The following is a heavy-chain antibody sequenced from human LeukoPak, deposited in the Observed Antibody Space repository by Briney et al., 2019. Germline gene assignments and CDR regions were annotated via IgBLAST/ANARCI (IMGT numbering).Heavy chain of an antibody. CDR3: ARDYYDSSGYFLRGDY. V-gene: IGHV1-18*01. Sequence: GASVKVSCKASGYTFTSYGISWGRQARGQGLECMGWISAYNGNTNYAQKLQCRVTMTTDTSRSTAYMELRSLRSDDTAVYYCARDYYDSSGYFLRGDYWGQGTLVTVSS. CDR1: GYTFTSYG. J-gene: IGHJ4*02. CDR2: ISAYNGNT. D-gene: IGHD3-22*01.